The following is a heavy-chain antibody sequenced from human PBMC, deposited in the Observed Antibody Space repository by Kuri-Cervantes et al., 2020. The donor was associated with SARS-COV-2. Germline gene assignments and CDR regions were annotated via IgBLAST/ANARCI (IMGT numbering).Heavy chain of an antibody. CDR1: GFIFRSYE. CDR3: ARVGEEMGTWVSIDF. J-gene: IGHJ4*02. V-gene: IGHV3-48*03. Sequence: GESLKISCAASGFIFRSYEMNWLRQAPGKGLEWIAHISSSGNTAYYTDSVKGRFTISRDNAKNSLYLQMNSLSAEDTAIYFCARVGEEMGTWVSIDFWGQGTLVTVSS. CDR2: ISSSGNTA. D-gene: IGHD5-24*01.